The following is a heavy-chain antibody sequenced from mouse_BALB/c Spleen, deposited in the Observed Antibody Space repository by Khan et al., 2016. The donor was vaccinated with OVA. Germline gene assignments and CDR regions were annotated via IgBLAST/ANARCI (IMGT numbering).Heavy chain of an antibody. D-gene: IGHD1-1*01. Sequence: EVQLQESGPGLVKPSQSLSLTCTVTGYSITSNYAWNWIRQFPGNKLEWMGYISYSGSTNYNPSLKSRISITRYTSKNQFFLQLNSVTTEDTATYYCARGNYYGYAMDYWGQGTSITVSS. CDR1: GYSITSNYA. CDR2: ISYSGST. V-gene: IGHV3-2*02. J-gene: IGHJ4*01. CDR3: ARGNYYGYAMDY.